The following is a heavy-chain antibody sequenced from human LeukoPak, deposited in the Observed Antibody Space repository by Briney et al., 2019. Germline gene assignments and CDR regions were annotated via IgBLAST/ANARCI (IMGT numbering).Heavy chain of an antibody. D-gene: IGHD3-22*01. CDR3: ASRLQTSWLMDV. Sequence: PSETLSLTCAVYGGSFSGYYWSWIRQPPGKGLEWIGDIYYSGSTNYNPSLKSRVTMSVDTSKNQFSLMLSSVPAADTAVYYCASRLQTSWLMDVWGQGTTVTVSS. J-gene: IGHJ6*02. V-gene: IGHV4-59*01. CDR1: GGSFSGYY. CDR2: IYYSGST.